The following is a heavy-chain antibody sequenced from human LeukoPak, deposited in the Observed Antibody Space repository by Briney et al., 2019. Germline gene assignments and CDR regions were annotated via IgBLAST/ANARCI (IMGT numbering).Heavy chain of an antibody. CDR1: GFTFSRYW. J-gene: IGHJ4*02. V-gene: IGHV3-7*01. D-gene: IGHD1-26*01. Sequence: GGSLRLSCAASGFTFSRYWMTWVRHAPGKGLERVANIKQDGSEKSYVDSVKGRFTISRDNAKNSLYLQMSSLRAEDTALYYCARFDPNSGTYKDFDYWGQGTLVTVSS. CDR2: IKQDGSEK. CDR3: ARFDPNSGTYKDFDY.